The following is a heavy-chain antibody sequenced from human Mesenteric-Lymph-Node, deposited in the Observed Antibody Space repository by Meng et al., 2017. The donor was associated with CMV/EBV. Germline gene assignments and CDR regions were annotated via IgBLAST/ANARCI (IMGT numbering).Heavy chain of an antibody. D-gene: IGHD3-22*01. Sequence: ISSGDYAWNWIWQAPGKGLEWIGYSSHSGSTYYNPSLKSRVTISVDRSKNQFSLNLSSVTAADAAVYYCARGNFYDSSGYYFDYWGQGTLVTVSS. J-gene: IGHJ4*02. CDR1: ISSGDYA. CDR3: ARGNFYDSSGYYFDY. CDR2: SSHSGST. V-gene: IGHV4-30-2*01.